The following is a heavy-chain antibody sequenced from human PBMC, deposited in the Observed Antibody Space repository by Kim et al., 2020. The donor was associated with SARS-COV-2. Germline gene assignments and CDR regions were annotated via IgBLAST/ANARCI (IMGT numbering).Heavy chain of an antibody. CDR3: AREGGYCSGGSCWFDP. CDR2: IYHSGST. V-gene: IGHV4-4*02. D-gene: IGHD2-15*01. CDR1: GGSISSSNW. J-gene: IGHJ5*02. Sequence: SETLSLTCAVSGGSISSSNWWSWVRQPPGKGLEWIGEIYHSGSTNYNPSLKSRVTISVDKSKNQFSLKLSSVTAADTAVYYCAREGGYCSGGSCWFDPWGQGTLVTVSS.